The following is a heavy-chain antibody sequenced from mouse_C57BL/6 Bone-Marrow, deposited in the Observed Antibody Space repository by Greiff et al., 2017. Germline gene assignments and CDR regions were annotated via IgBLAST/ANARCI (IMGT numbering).Heavy chain of an antibody. J-gene: IGHJ2*01. CDR3: ARGAYYSNYGGVYFDY. V-gene: IGHV14-3*01. D-gene: IGHD2-5*01. CDR2: IDPANGNT. Sequence: VQLKESVAELVRPGASVKLSCTASGFNIKNTYMHWVKQRPEQGLEWIGRIDPANGNTKYAPKFQGKATITADTSSNTAYLQLSSLTSEDTAIYYCARGAYYSNYGGVYFDYWGQGTTLTVSS. CDR1: GFNIKNTY.